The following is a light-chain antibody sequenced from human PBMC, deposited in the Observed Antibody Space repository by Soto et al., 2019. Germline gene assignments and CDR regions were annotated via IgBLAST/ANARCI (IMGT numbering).Light chain of an antibody. CDR2: GAS. CDR3: QQYGSSGT. J-gene: IGKJ1*01. CDR1: QSVGSSY. V-gene: IGKV3-20*01. Sequence: EIVLTQSPGPLSLSPGERATLSCRASQSVGSSYLAWYQQKPGQAPRLLIYGASSRATGIPDRFSGSGSGTDFTLTISRLEPEDFAVYYCQQYGSSGTFGQGTKVDI.